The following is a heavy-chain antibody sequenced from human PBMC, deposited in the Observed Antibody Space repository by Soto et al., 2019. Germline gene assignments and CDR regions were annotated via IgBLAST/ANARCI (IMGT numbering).Heavy chain of an antibody. CDR3: AREGGESSDGLYYFDS. V-gene: IGHV4-30-4*01. Sequence: SETLSLTCTVSGGSTSSDNYWSWIHQPPGKGLEWIGHIYYSGNTDYNPSLKSRLAISIDTSRNQFSLKLSSVTAADTAVYFCAREGGESSDGLYYFDSWGQGSLVTVSS. J-gene: IGHJ4*02. CDR1: GGSTSSDNY. CDR2: IYYSGNT. D-gene: IGHD3-16*01.